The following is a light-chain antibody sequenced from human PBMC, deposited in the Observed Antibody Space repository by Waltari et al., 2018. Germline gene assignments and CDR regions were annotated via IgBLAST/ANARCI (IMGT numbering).Light chain of an antibody. CDR2: WAS. J-gene: IGKJ2*01. V-gene: IGKV4-1*01. Sequence: DMVMTQSPDSLVVSLVERATINCTSRRTLLFRSNNQNHLACYQKKAGHPPKLLIYWASTRESGVPDRFSGSGSETNFTLTISSLQPEDVAVYYCQQYYYTPYTFGQGTKLEIK. CDR3: QQYYYTPYT. CDR1: RTLLFRSNNQNH.